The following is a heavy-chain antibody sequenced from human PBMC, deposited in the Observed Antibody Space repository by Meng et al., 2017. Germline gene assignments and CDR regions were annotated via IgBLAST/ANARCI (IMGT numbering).Heavy chain of an antibody. V-gene: IGHV1-2*02. CDR3: ETNNLGGRFDY. D-gene: IGHD2-15*01. Sequence: ASVKVSYKASGYTFTTYYMHWVRQAPGQGLEWMGWINPKSGATTYAQKFQGRVAMTRDTSISTVYMELSRLRSDDTAVYYCETNNLGGRFDYWGQGTPVTVSS. J-gene: IGHJ4*02. CDR1: GYTFTTYY. CDR2: INPKSGAT.